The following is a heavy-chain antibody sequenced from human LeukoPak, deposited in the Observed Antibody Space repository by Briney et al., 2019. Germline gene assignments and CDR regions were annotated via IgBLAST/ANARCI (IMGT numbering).Heavy chain of an antibody. J-gene: IGHJ4*02. Sequence: PGGSLRLSCAASGFTFTNYAMSWVRKAPGKGLEWVSGISGGGGSTYYADSVKGRFTISRDNSKNTLYLQMNSLRAEDTAVYYCAKDMRFDWTPYYFDYWGQGTLVTVSS. CDR1: GFTFTNYA. D-gene: IGHD3-9*01. V-gene: IGHV3-23*01. CDR3: AKDMRFDWTPYYFDY. CDR2: ISGGGGST.